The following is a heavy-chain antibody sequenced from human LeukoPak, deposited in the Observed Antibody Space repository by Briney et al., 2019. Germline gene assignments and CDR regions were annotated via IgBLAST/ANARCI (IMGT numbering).Heavy chain of an antibody. V-gene: IGHV3-7*01. D-gene: IGHD1-26*01. CDR1: GFTFSSYW. Sequence: GGSLRLSCAASGFTFSSYWMNWLRQAPGKGLEWVANIKQDGSEKYYVDSVKGRFTISRDNAKNSLYLQMNSLRAEDTAVYYCARGLMGAYNWFDPWGQGTLVTVSS. CDR2: IKQDGSEK. J-gene: IGHJ5*02. CDR3: ARGLMGAYNWFDP.